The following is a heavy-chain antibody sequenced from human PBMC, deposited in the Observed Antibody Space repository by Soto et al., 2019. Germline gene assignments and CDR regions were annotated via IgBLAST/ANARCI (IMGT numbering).Heavy chain of an antibody. V-gene: IGHV1-69*12. J-gene: IGHJ4*02. CDR1: GGTFSSYA. CDR2: IIPIFGTA. D-gene: IGHD4-17*01. CDR3: ARFASDYGDYGRPFDY. Sequence: QVQLVQSGAEVKKPGSSVKVSCKASGGTFSSYAISWVRQAPGQGLEWMGGIIPIFGTANYAQKFQGRVTITADESTSRAYMELSSLRSEDTAVYYCARFASDYGDYGRPFDYWGQGTLVTVSS.